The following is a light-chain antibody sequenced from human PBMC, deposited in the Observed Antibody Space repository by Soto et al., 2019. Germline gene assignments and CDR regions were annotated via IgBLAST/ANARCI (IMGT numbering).Light chain of an antibody. J-gene: IGKJ1*01. CDR1: QSISSW. CDR3: QQYNSYPWT. CDR2: DAS. V-gene: IGKV1-5*01. Sequence: DIQTTQSHSTLSASVGDRVTITARASQSISSWLAWYQQKPGKAPKLLIYDASSLESGVPSRFSGSGSGTEFTLTITSLQPDDFATYYCQQYNSYPWTFGQGTKVDI.